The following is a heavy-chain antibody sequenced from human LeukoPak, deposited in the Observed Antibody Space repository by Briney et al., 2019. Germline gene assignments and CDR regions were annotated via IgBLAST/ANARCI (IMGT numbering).Heavy chain of an antibody. D-gene: IGHD2-2*01. V-gene: IGHV1-18*01. CDR1: GYTFTSYG. CDR3: AAPYCSSTSCHQGVYYYCGMDV. J-gene: IGHJ6*02. Sequence: EASVKVSCKASGYTFTSYGISWVRQAPGQGLEWMGWISAYNGNTNYAQKLQGRVTMTTDTSTSTAYMELRSLRSDDTAVYYRAAPYCSSTSCHQGVYYYCGMDVWGQGTTVTVSS. CDR2: ISAYNGNT.